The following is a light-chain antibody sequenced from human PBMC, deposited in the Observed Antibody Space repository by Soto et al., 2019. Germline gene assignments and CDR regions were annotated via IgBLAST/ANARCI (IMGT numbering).Light chain of an antibody. J-gene: IGKJ4*01. CDR2: WAS. CDR1: QSVLYSSNNKNY. V-gene: IGKV4-1*01. Sequence: DIVMTQSPDSLAVSLGERATINCKSSQSVLYSSNNKNYLAWYQQKPGQPPKLLIYWASNRESGVPDRFSGSGSETDFTLTISSLQAEDVAVYYCQQYYSTPPTFGGGTKVGIK. CDR3: QQYYSTPPT.